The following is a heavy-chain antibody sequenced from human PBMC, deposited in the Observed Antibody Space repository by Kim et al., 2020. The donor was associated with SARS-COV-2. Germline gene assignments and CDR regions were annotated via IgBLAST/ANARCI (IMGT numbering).Heavy chain of an antibody. D-gene: IGHD2-15*01. V-gene: IGHV4-31*03. CDR1: GGSISSGGYY. CDR3: ARDRHQVVVAASLYGMDV. Sequence: SETLSLTCTVSGGSISSGGYYWSWIRQHPGKGLEWIGYIYYSGSTYYNPSLKSRVTISVDTSKNQFSLKLSSVTAADTAVYYCARDRHQVVVAASLYGMDVWGQGTTVTVSS. CDR2: IYYSGST. J-gene: IGHJ6*02.